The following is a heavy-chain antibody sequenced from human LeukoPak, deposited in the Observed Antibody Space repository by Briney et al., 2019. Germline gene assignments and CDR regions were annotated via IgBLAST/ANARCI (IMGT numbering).Heavy chain of an antibody. V-gene: IGHV1-18*01. J-gene: IGHJ4*02. CDR1: GYTFTTYV. CDR2: INPQNGDT. Sequence: ASVKVSCKASGYTFTTYVITWVRQAPGQRPEWLGGINPQNGDTRFAQTFQGRLTMTTDTSTNTASLELMSLRSDDTAVYYCARACTTFITQWCFSDFWGPGTPVIVTS. D-gene: IGHD2-8*01. CDR3: ARACTTFITQWCFSDF.